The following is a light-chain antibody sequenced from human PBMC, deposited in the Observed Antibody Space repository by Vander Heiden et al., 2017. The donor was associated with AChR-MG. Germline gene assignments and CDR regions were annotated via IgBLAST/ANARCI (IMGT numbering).Light chain of an antibody. CDR1: TLGGKY. CDR3: QAWDRNSEEV. CDR2: QDT. V-gene: IGLV3-1*01. J-gene: IGLJ3*02. Sequence: SHELTQPPSVSVSPGQTASITCSGDTLGGKYVGRSQQKSGQPPQLVIYQDTKRPSGIPGRFSGSNAGNTATLTISGTQATDEADYYCQAWDRNSEEVFGGGTKLTVL.